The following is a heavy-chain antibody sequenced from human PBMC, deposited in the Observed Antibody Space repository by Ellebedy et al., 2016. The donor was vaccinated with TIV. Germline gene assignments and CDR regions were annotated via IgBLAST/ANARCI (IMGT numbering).Heavy chain of an antibody. V-gene: IGHV4-30-4*01. Sequence: SETLSLXCTVSGGSISSGDYYWSWIRQPPGKGLEWIGYIYYSGSTYYNPSLKSRVTISVDTSKNQFSLKLSSVTAADTAVYYCAREGYSSGLRDYYFDYWGQGTLVTVSS. J-gene: IGHJ4*02. CDR2: IYYSGST. D-gene: IGHD6-19*01. CDR1: GGSISSGDYY. CDR3: AREGYSSGLRDYYFDY.